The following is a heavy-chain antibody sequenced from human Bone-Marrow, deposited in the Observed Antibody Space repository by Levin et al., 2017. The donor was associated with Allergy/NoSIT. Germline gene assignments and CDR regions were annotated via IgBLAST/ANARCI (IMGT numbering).Heavy chain of an antibody. CDR1: GFTFSSYA. J-gene: IGHJ3*02. V-gene: IGHV3-64D*06. D-gene: IGHD1-1*01. CDR3: VKAGSRYNWNDVYSAFDI. CDR2: ISSNGGST. Sequence: PGGSLRLSCSASGFTFSSYAMHWVRQAPGKGLEYVSAISSNGGSTYYADSVKGRFTISRDNSKNTLYLQMSSLRAEDTAVYYCVKAGSRYNWNDVYSAFDIWGQGTMVTVSS.